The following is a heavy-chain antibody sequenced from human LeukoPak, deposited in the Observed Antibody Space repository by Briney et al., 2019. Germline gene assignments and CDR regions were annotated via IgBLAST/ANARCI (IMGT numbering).Heavy chain of an antibody. Sequence: NPSETLSLTCTVSGGPISSYYWTWIRQPPGKGLEWIGHIFYTGSSNYNPSLKSRVTISLDRSNNHLSMRLTSVTAADTAVYYCARAGAWQIDPWGQGTLVTVSS. CDR3: ARAGAWQIDP. CDR1: GGPISSYY. D-gene: IGHD3-10*01. V-gene: IGHV4-59*01. J-gene: IGHJ5*02. CDR2: IFYTGSS.